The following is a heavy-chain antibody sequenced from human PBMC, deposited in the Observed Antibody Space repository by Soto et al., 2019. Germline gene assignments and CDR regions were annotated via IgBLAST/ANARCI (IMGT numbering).Heavy chain of an antibody. Sequence: PGESLKISCKGSGYSFTSYWIGWVRQMPGKGLEWMGIIYPGDSDTRYSPSFQGQVTISADKSISTAYLQWSSLKASDTAMYYCAVDTAMVMPFYYYGMDVWGQGTTVTVSS. CDR2: IYPGDSDT. D-gene: IGHD5-18*01. CDR1: GYSFTSYW. CDR3: AVDTAMVMPFYYYGMDV. J-gene: IGHJ6*02. V-gene: IGHV5-51*01.